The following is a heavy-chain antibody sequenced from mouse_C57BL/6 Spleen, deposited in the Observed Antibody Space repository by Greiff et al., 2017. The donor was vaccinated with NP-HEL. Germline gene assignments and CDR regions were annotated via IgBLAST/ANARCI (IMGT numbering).Heavy chain of an antibody. CDR1: GYTFTSYD. CDR3: ARSGYYGSRGLYFDY. D-gene: IGHD1-1*01. Sequence: QVQLQQSGPELVKPGASVKLSCKASGYTFTSYDINWVKQRPGQGLEWIGWFYPRDGSTKYNEKFKGKATLTVDTSSSTAYMELHSLTSEDSAVYFCARSGYYGSRGLYFDYWGQGTTLTVSS. CDR2: FYPRDGST. V-gene: IGHV1-85*01. J-gene: IGHJ2*01.